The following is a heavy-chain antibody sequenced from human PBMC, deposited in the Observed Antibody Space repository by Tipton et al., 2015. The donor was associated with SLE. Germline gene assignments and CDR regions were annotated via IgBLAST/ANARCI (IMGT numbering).Heavy chain of an antibody. V-gene: IGHV3-21*03. D-gene: IGHD6-25*01. CDR2: ISSSSYYI. J-gene: IGHJ4*02. CDR1: GFTFSNYS. CDR3: ARGFLGMKAAQYYFDY. Sequence: SLRLSCAVSGFTFSNYSMSWVRQAPGKGLEWVSSISSSSYYIYYADSVKGRFTISRDNAKKSLYLQMNSLRAEDTAVYYCARGFLGMKAAQYYFDYWGQGTLVTVSS.